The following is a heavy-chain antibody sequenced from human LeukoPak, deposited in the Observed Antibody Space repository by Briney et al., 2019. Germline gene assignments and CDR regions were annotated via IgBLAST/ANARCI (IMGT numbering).Heavy chain of an antibody. Sequence: GGSLRLSCAASGFTFSSYSMNWVRQAPGKGLEWVSYISSSSSTIYYADSVKGRFTISRDNAKNSLYLQMNSLRAEDTAVYYCARSRYCSSTSCYWSFDLWGRGTLVTVSS. D-gene: IGHD2-2*01. CDR1: GFTFSSYS. V-gene: IGHV3-48*01. CDR2: ISSSSSTI. CDR3: ARSRYCSSTSCYWSFDL. J-gene: IGHJ2*01.